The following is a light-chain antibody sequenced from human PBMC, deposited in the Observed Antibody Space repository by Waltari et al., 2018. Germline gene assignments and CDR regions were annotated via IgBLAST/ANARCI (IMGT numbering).Light chain of an antibody. CDR2: DGS. CDR1: NIGTKN. CDR3: QVWDGSRDHFYV. Sequence: SYVLTQPPSVSVAPGQTATITCGGDNIGTKNVYWFQQKPGQAPVLVVYDGSDRPSGIPERFSGSNSGNTAALTISRVGAGDEADYYCQVWDGSRDHFYVFGPGTRVTVL. J-gene: IGLJ1*01. V-gene: IGLV3-21*02.